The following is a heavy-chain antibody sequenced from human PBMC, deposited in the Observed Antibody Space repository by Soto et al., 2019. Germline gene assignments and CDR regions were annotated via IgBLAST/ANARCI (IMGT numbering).Heavy chain of an antibody. CDR3: ARVECYYDSSGFFIYYFDY. D-gene: IGHD3-22*01. V-gene: IGHV4-30-2*01. CDR2: IYHSGST. J-gene: IGHJ4*02. CDR1: GGSISSGGYS. Sequence: SETLSLTCAVSGGSISSGGYSWSWIRQPPGKGLEWIGYIYHSGSTYYNPSLKSRVTISVDTSKNQFSLKLSSVTAADTAVYYCARVECYYDSSGFFIYYFDYWGQGTLVTVSS.